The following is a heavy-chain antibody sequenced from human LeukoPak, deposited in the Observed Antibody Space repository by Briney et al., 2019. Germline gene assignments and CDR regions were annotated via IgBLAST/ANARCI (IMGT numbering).Heavy chain of an antibody. CDR2: ISGSGGST. V-gene: IGHV3-23*01. D-gene: IGHD3-22*01. CDR3: AKGSYYDSGGYLFDY. J-gene: IGHJ4*02. CDR1: GFTFSSYA. Sequence: GGSLRLSCAASGFTFSSYAMSWVRQAPGKGLEWVSAISGSGGSTYYADSVKGRFTISRDNSKNTLYLQMNSLRAEDTAVYYCAKGSYYDSGGYLFDYWGQGTLVTVSS.